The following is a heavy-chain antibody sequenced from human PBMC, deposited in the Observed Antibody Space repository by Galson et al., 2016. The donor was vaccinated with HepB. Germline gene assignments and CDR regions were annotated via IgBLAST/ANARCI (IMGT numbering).Heavy chain of an antibody. J-gene: IGHJ4*02. CDR3: VTDDPGLGIES. CDR2: INSDETGS. CDR1: GFTFGTYW. D-gene: IGHD3-10*01. Sequence: SLRLSCAASGFTFGTYWMHWVRQVSGKGLLWVSHINSDETGSTYADSVKGRFTISRDNARNTLYLQMNSLRAEDSGVYYCVTDDPGLGIESWGQGTLVTVSS. V-gene: IGHV3-74*01.